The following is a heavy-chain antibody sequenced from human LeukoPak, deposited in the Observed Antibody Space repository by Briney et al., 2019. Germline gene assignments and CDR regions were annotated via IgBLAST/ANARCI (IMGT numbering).Heavy chain of an antibody. CDR1: GFTVSSTY. J-gene: IGHJ5*02. Sequence: RSGGSLRLSCAASGFTVSSTYMSWVRQAPGKGLEWLSVLYNGGTTYYADSVEGRFTISKDNSRNTLYLQMNSLRPEDTAVYHCARGGRFTSGWYWFDPWGQGTLVTVSS. CDR3: ARGGRFTSGWYWFDP. CDR2: LYNGGTT. D-gene: IGHD6-19*01. V-gene: IGHV3-53*05.